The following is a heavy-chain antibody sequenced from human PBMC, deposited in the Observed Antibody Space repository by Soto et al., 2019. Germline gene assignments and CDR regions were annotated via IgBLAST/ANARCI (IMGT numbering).Heavy chain of an antibody. CDR1: GFTFSSYW. Sequence: GGSLRLSCAASGFTFSSYWMHWVRQAPGKGLVWVSRINSDGSSTSYADSVKGRFTISRDNAKNTLYLQMNSLRAEDTAVYYCARYPSTDAFDIWGQGTMVTVSS. J-gene: IGHJ3*02. CDR2: INSDGSST. V-gene: IGHV3-74*01. CDR3: ARYPSTDAFDI.